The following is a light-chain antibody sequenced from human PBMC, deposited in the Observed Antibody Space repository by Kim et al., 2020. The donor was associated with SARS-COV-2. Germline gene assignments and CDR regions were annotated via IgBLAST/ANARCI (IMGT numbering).Light chain of an antibody. CDR3: QQNNNWPLT. Sequence: LSPGERATLSCRASQSVSDNLNWYQLKPGQAPRLLIFRASTRATGIPARFSGSGSGTEFTLTISSLQSEDFAVYYCQQNNNWPLTFGQGTKVDIK. J-gene: IGKJ1*01. CDR2: RAS. CDR1: QSVSDN. V-gene: IGKV3-15*01.